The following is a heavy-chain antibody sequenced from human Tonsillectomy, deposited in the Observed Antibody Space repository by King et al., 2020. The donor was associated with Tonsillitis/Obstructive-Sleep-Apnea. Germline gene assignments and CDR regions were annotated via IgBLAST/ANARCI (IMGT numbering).Heavy chain of an antibody. CDR1: GGSFSGYY. Sequence: VQLQQWGAGLLKPSETLSLTCAVSGGSFSGYYWSWIRQPPGKGLEWIGEINHSGSTNYNPSLKSRVTISVDTSKNKFSLKLSSVTAADTAVYYCAGGGGDYNWFDPWGQGTLVTVSS. J-gene: IGHJ5*02. V-gene: IGHV4-34*01. D-gene: IGHD2-21*02. CDR2: INHSGST. CDR3: AGGGGDYNWFDP.